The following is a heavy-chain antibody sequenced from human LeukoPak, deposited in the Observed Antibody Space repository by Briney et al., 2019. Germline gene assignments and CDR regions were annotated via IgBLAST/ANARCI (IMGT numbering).Heavy chain of an antibody. D-gene: IGHD2-2*01. CDR2: FNPENGNT. Sequence: GASVKVSCKASGYSFVGYGITWVRQAPGQGLEWMGWFNPENGNTNYAQKVQGRVTMTADTSTSTSYMELRSLRSDDTAVYYCARVPCSSTSCYYYYYYMDVWGKGTTVTVSS. V-gene: IGHV1-18*01. CDR1: GYSFVGYG. CDR3: ARVPCSSTSCYYYYYYMDV. J-gene: IGHJ6*03.